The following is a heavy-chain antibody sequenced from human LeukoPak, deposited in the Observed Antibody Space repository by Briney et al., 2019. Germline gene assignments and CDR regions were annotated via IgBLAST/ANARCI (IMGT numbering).Heavy chain of an antibody. D-gene: IGHD6-25*01. CDR2: TFYSGHS. CDR3: ARIDPLGFFDQ. CDR1: GGFNSRYY. V-gene: IGHV4-59*12. Sequence: PSETLSLACSVSGGFNSRYYWSWVRQPLGKGLEWLGHTFYSGHSNYNASLTSRIRMSVDTSKAQFSLELASVIAADTAVYYCARIDPLGFFDQWGPGILVTVSS. J-gene: IGHJ4*02.